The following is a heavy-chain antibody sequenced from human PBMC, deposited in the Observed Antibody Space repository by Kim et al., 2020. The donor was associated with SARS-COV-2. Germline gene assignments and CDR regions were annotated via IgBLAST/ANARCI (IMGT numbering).Heavy chain of an antibody. Sequence: GGSLRLSCAASGFTVSSNYMSWVRQAPGKGLEWVSVIYSGGSTYYADSVKGRFTISRDNSKNTLYLQMNSLRAEDTAVYYCAREKYDILTGYSSAFDIWGQGTMVTVSS. J-gene: IGHJ3*02. CDR3: AREKYDILTGYSSAFDI. CDR2: IYSGGST. V-gene: IGHV3-53*01. D-gene: IGHD3-9*01. CDR1: GFTVSSNY.